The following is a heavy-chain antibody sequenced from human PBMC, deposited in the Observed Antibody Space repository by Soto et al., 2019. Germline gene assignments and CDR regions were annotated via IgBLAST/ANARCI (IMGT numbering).Heavy chain of an antibody. CDR1: GGTFSSYA. CDR2: IIPIFGTA. V-gene: IGHV1-69*06. J-gene: IGHJ6*02. Sequence: GAAVKVSCKASGGTFSSYAISWVRQAPGQGLEWMGGIIPIFGTANYAQKFQGRVTITADKSTSTAYMELSSLRSEDTAVYYCATGLACFVRYYYYGMDVWGQGTTVTVSS. CDR3: ATGLACFVRYYYYGMDV. D-gene: IGHD2-21*01.